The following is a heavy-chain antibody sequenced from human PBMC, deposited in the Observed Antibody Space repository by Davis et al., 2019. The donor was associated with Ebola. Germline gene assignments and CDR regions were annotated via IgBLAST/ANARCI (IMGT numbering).Heavy chain of an antibody. D-gene: IGHD5-18*01. CDR1: GGSISSSNW. CDR2: IYHSGST. J-gene: IGHJ4*02. CDR3: ARDRGYSYGLDY. Sequence: SETLSLTCAVSGGSISSSNWWSWARQPPGKGLEWIGEIYHSGSTNYNPSLKSRVTISVDKSKNQFPLKLSSVTAADTAVYYCARDRGYSYGLDYWGQGTLVTVSS. V-gene: IGHV4-4*02.